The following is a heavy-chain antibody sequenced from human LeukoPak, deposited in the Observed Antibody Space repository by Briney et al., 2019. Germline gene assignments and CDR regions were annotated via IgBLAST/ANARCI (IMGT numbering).Heavy chain of an antibody. V-gene: IGHV3-21*01. CDR1: GFTFSSYS. CDR3: ARVQGSWVSGDSGN. D-gene: IGHD3-10*02. Sequence: GSLRLSCAASGFTFSSYSMNWVRQAPGKRLEWVSSISSSSSYIYYADSVKGRFTISRDNAKNSLYLQMNSLRAEDTAVYYCARVQGSWVSGDSGNWGQGTLVTVSS. CDR2: ISSSSSYI. J-gene: IGHJ4*02.